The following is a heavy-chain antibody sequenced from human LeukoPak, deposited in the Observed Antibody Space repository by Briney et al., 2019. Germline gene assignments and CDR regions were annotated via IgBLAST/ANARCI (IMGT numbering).Heavy chain of an antibody. Sequence: PGGSLRLSCAASGFTISSYAMNWVRQAPGKGLEWVSSISSSSSYIYYADSVKGRFTISRDNAKNSLYLQMNSLRAEDTAVYYCARGPSGSYYYFDYWGQGTLVTVSS. CDR1: GFTISSYA. CDR3: ARGPSGSYYYFDY. D-gene: IGHD1-26*01. V-gene: IGHV3-21*01. CDR2: ISSSSSYI. J-gene: IGHJ4*02.